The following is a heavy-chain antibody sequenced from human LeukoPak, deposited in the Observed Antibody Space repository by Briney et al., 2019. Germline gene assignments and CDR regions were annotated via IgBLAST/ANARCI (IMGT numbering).Heavy chain of an antibody. CDR3: ARVARGYSYGDWYFDY. J-gene: IGHJ4*02. V-gene: IGHV1-46*01. CDR2: INPSGGST. Sequence: GASVKVSCKASGYTFTSYYMHWVRQAPGQGLEWMGIINPSGGSTSYAQKFQGRVTMTRDTSTSTVYMELSSLRSEDTAVYYCARVARGYSYGDWYFDYWGQGTLVTVSS. CDR1: GYTFTSYY. D-gene: IGHD5-18*01.